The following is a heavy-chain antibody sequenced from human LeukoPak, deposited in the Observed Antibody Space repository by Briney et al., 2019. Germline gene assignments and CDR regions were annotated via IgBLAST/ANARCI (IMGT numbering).Heavy chain of an antibody. V-gene: IGHV4-39*01. CDR1: GGSISSTNYY. J-gene: IGHJ4*02. Sequence: SETLSLTCTVSGGSISSTNYYWGWIRQPPGKGLEWIGSIYYSGSTNYNPSLKSRVTISVDTSKNQFSLKLSSVTAADTAVYYCARHTLSSGYYLIDYWGQGTLVTVSS. CDR2: IYYSGST. D-gene: IGHD3-22*01. CDR3: ARHTLSSGYYLIDY.